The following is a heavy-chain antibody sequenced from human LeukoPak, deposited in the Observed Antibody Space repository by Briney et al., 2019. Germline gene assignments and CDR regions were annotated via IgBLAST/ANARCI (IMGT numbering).Heavy chain of an antibody. CDR2: ITAGGGSI. CDR1: GFTFSNYW. CDR3: AYYDSSGYYYGRLRY. V-gene: IGHV3-23*01. D-gene: IGHD3-22*01. Sequence: GRSLRLSCAASGFTFSNYWMTWVRQTPTKGLEWVSSITAGGGSIQYADFVKGRFTISRDNSKNTLYLQMNSLRAEDTAIYFCAYYDSSGYYYGRLRYWGQGTPVTVSS. J-gene: IGHJ4*02.